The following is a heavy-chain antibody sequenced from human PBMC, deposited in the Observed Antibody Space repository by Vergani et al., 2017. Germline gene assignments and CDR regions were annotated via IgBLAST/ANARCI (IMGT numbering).Heavy chain of an antibody. CDR2: ISPYNDNT. CDR1: GYTFTDYG. CDR3: TRTYCRGDSCHSGGSH. Sequence: QVQLVQSGAEVKEPGASVKVSCKASGYTFTDYGFTWVRQVPGQGLEWMGWISPYNDNTNYAQKLQGRVTMTTDTSTSTTYMELRSLRSDDTAVYYCTRTYCRGDSCHSGGSHWGQGTLVTVSS. V-gene: IGHV1-18*01. J-gene: IGHJ4*02. D-gene: IGHD2-15*01.